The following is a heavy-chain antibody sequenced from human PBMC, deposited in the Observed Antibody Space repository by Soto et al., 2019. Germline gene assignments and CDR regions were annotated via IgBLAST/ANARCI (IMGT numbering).Heavy chain of an antibody. D-gene: IGHD3-22*01. V-gene: IGHV1-8*01. CDR2: INPNSGNR. CDR3: ARDRLRGYDSSGFYS. Sequence: ASVKVSCKASGYTFTSYDINWVRQATGQGLEWMGWINPNSGNRDFAQKFEDRVTMTTATSINTVFLELRSLKSDDTAIYYCARDRLRGYDSSGFYSWGQGTMVTVSS. J-gene: IGHJ4*02. CDR1: GYTFTSYD.